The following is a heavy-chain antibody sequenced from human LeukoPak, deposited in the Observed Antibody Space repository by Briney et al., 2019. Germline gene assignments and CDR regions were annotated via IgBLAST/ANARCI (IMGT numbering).Heavy chain of an antibody. Sequence: TGGSLRLSCAASGFTFSSYWMNWVRQAPGKGLVWVSRIASDGSSTTYADSVKGRFSISRDNTKNMLYLQMNSLRAEDTAIYYCVRVGTDSIGSYPDYWGQGTLVTVTS. D-gene: IGHD3-22*01. J-gene: IGHJ4*02. CDR2: IASDGSST. CDR3: VRVGTDSIGSYPDY. V-gene: IGHV3-74*01. CDR1: GFTFSSYW.